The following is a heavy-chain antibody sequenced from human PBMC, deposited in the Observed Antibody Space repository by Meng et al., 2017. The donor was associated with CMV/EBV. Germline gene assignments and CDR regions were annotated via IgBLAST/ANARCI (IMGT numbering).Heavy chain of an antibody. CDR2: ISSSGSTI. J-gene: IGHJ6*02. CDR1: GFTFSSYE. D-gene: IGHD3-3*01. V-gene: IGHV3-48*03. CDR3: ARDLHTYDFWSGYRIYYYYYYGMDV. Sequence: LSLTGAASGFTFSSYEMNWVRQAPGKGLEWVSYISSSGSTIYYADSVKGRFTISRDNAKNSLYLQMNSLRAEDTAVYYCARDLHTYDFWSGYRIYYYYYYGMDVWGQGTTVTVSS.